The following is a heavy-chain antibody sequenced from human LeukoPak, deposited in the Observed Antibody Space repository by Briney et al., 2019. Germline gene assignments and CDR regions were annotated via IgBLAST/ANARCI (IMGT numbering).Heavy chain of an antibody. J-gene: IGHJ4*02. CDR1: GGSISSGGYY. Sequence: PSETLSLTCTVSGGSISSGGYYWSWIRQPPGKGLEWIGYIYHSGSTYYNPSLKSRVTISVDRSKNQFSLKLSSVTAADTAVYYCARDSSGYGDFDYWGQGTLVTVSS. V-gene: IGHV4-30-2*01. CDR2: IYHSGST. CDR3: ARDSSGYGDFDY. D-gene: IGHD6-19*01.